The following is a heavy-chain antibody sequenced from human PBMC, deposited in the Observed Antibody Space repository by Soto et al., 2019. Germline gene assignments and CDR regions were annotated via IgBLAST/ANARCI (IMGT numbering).Heavy chain of an antibody. CDR3: ARQRGPPVPDHDVLRFLEWLAFDY. D-gene: IGHD3-3*01. CDR1: GGSISSYY. V-gene: IGHV4-59*01. Sequence: SETLSLTCTVSGGSISSYYWSWIRQPPGKGLEWIGYIYYSGSTNYNPSLKSRVTISVDTSKNQFSLKLSSVTAADTAVYYCARQRGPPVPDHDVLRFLEWLAFDYWGQGTLVTVSS. CDR2: IYYSGST. J-gene: IGHJ4*02.